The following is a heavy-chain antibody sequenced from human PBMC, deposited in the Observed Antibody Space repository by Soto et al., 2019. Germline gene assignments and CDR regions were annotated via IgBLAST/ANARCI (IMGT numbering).Heavy chain of an antibody. CDR1: GFTFSNAW. CDR2: IKSKTDGGTT. J-gene: IGHJ3*02. CDR3: TTEIAVAAFDAFDI. D-gene: IGHD6-19*01. V-gene: IGHV3-15*07. Sequence: GSLRLSCAASGFTFSNAWMNWVRQAPGKGLEWVGRIKSKTDGGTTDYAAPVKGRFTISRDDSKNALYLQMNSLKTEDTAVYYWTTEIAVAAFDAFDIWGQGTMVTVSS.